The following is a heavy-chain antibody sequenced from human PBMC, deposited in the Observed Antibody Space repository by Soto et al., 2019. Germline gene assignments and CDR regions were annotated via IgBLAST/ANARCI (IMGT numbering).Heavy chain of an antibody. D-gene: IGHD6-6*01. Sequence: PSETLSLTCTVSGGSISSGGYYWSWIRQHPGKGLEWIGYIYYSGSTYYNPSLKSRVTISVDTSKNQFSLKLSSVTAADTAVYYCARDSSAGNWFDPWGQGTLVTVSS. V-gene: IGHV4-31*03. CDR1: GGSISSGGYY. J-gene: IGHJ5*02. CDR2: IYYSGST. CDR3: ARDSSAGNWFDP.